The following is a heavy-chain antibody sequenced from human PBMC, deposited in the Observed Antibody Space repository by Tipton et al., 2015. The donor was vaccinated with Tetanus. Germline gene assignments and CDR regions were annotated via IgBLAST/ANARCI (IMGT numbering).Heavy chain of an antibody. D-gene: IGHD6-13*01. CDR3: ASAGSSSWYGYYSYGMDV. CDR1: GYTFTSYD. J-gene: IGHJ6*02. V-gene: IGHV1-8*01. Sequence: QLVQSGAEVKKPGASVKVSCKASGYTFTSYDINWVRQATGQGLEWMGWMNPNSGNTGYAQKFQGRVTMTRNTSISTAYMELSSLRSEDTAVYYCASAGSSSWYGYYSYGMDVWGQGTTVTVSS. CDR2: MNPNSGNT.